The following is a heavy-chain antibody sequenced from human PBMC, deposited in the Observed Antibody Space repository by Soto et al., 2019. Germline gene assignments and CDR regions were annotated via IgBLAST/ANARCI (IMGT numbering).Heavy chain of an antibody. CDR3: ARGGGAIVVVTASLRY. Sequence: ASVKVSCKASGYTFTSYYMHWVRQAPGQGLEWMGIINPSGGSTSYAQKLQGRVTMTRDTSTSTVYMELSSLRSEDTAVYYCARGGGAIVVVTASLRYWGQGTLVTVSS. CDR1: GYTFTSYY. J-gene: IGHJ4*02. V-gene: IGHV1-46*01. CDR2: INPSGGST. D-gene: IGHD2-21*02.